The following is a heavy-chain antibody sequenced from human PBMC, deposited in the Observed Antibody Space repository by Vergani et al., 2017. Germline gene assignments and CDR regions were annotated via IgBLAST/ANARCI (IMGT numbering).Heavy chain of an antibody. CDR3: ATYLYYYDSSGYSAI. V-gene: IGHV3-23*01. D-gene: IGHD3-22*01. CDR1: GFTFSSYA. Sequence: EVQLLESGGGLVQPGGSLRLSCAASGFTFSSYAMSWVRQAPGKGLEWVSAISGSGGSTYYADSVKGRFTISRDNTKNTLYLQMNSLRAEDTAVYYCATYLYYYDSSGYSAIWGQGTLVTVSS. J-gene: IGHJ4*02. CDR2: ISGSGGST.